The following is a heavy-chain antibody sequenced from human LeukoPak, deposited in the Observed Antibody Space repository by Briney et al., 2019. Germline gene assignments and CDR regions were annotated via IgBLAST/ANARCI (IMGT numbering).Heavy chain of an antibody. CDR1: GGSISSSSYY. V-gene: IGHV4-39*01. D-gene: IGHD6-19*01. CDR2: IYYSGST. CDR3: ARHSSGWYSFDY. J-gene: IGHJ4*02. Sequence: SETLSLTCTVSGGSISSSSYYWGWIRQPPGKGLEWIGSIYYSGSTYYNPSLKSRVTISVDTSKNQFSLKLSSLTAADTAVYYCARHSSGWYSFDYWGQGTLVTVSS.